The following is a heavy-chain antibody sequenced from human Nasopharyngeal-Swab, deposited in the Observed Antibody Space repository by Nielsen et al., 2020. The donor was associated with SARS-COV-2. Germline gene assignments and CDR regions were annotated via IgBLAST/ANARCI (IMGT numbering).Heavy chain of an antibody. CDR3: ARAYDSSGYYSDNWFDP. CDR1: GYTFTSYA. V-gene: IGHV1-3*01. CDR2: INAGNGNT. D-gene: IGHD3-22*01. J-gene: IGHJ5*02. Sequence: ASVKVSCKASGYTFTSYAMHWVRQAPGQRLEWMGWINAGNGNTKYSQKFQGRVTTTRDTSASTAYMELSSLRSEDTAVYYCARAYDSSGYYSDNWFDPWGQGTLVTVSS.